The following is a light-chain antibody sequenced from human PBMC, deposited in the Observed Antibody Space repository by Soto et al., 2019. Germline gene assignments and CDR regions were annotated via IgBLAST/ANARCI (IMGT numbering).Light chain of an antibody. CDR3: QSSDRGDTYWV. CDR2: KDK. CDR1: ALPKQY. Sequence: SYELTQPPSVSVSPGQTARIACSGDALPKQYAYWYQQKPGQAPVLLIYKDKERPSGIPERFSGSSSGTTVTLTIGGVQAEDEADYYCQSSDRGDTYWVFCGGTKLTVL. V-gene: IGLV3-25*02. J-gene: IGLJ3*02.